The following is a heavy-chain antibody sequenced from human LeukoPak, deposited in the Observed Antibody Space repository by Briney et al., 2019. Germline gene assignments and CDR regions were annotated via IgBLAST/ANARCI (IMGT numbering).Heavy chain of an antibody. CDR3: ARGSIAAASPYYFDY. V-gene: IGHV4-34*01. CDR2: INHSGST. Sequence: PSETLSLTCAVYGGSFSGYYWSWIRQPPGKGLEWIGEINHSGSTNYNPSLKSRVTISVDTSKNQLSLKLSSVTAADTAVYYCARGSIAAASPYYFDYWGQGTLVTVSS. D-gene: IGHD6-13*01. J-gene: IGHJ4*02. CDR1: GGSFSGYY.